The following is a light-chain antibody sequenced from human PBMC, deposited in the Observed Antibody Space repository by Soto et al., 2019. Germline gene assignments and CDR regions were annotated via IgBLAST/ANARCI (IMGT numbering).Light chain of an antibody. Sequence: QSVLTQPASLSESPWQSITISCTGTSRDVGCYNYVSWYQQHPGKAPKLMIYDVSNRPSGVSNRFSGSKSGNTASLTISGLQAEDEADYYCSSYTGSTTYVFGIGTRSPS. CDR1: SRDVGCYNY. CDR3: SSYTGSTTYV. J-gene: IGLJ1*01. V-gene: IGLV2-14*01. CDR2: DVS.